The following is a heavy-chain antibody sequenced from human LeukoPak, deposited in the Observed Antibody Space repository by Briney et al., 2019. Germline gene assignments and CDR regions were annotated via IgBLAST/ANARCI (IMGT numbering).Heavy chain of an antibody. CDR1: GGSISSSSYY. D-gene: IGHD6-13*01. Sequence: PSETLSLTCTVSGGSISSSSYYWSWIRQPPGKGLEWIGYIYYSGSTNYNPSLKSRVTISVDTSKNQFSLKLSSVTAADTAVYYCARVDAGSWGYYYYYGMDVWGQGTTVTVSS. J-gene: IGHJ6*02. V-gene: IGHV4-61*01. CDR3: ARVDAGSWGYYYYYGMDV. CDR2: IYYSGST.